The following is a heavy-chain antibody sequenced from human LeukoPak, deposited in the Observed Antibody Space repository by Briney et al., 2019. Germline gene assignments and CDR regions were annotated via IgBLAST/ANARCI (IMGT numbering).Heavy chain of an antibody. CDR1: GFTVSSNY. CDR2: IYSGGIT. V-gene: IGHV3-66*01. CDR3: ARDQYSYAHAAH. D-gene: IGHD5-18*01. J-gene: IGHJ4*02. Sequence: GGSLRLSCAASGFTVSSNYMSWVRQAPGKGLEWVSVIYSGGITYYADSVKGRFTISRDNSKNTLNLQMNSLRAEDTAVYYCARDQYSYAHAAHWGQGTLVTVSS.